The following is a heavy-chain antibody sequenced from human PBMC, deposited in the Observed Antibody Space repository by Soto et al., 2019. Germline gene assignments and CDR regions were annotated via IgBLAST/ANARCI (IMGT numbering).Heavy chain of an antibody. CDR3: ARSHLRRSSWYQNYGMDV. D-gene: IGHD6-13*01. Sequence: ASVKVSCKASGYTFTGYYMHWVRQAPGQGLEWMGWINPNSGGTNYAQKFQGWVTMTRDTSISTAYMELSRLRSDDTAVYYCARSHLRRSSWYQNYGMDVWGQGTTVTVSS. CDR2: INPNSGGT. CDR1: GYTFTGYY. V-gene: IGHV1-2*04. J-gene: IGHJ6*02.